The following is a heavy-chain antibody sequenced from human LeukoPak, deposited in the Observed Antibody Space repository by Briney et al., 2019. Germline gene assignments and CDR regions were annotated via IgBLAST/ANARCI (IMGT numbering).Heavy chain of an antibody. Sequence: SETLSLTCTVSGGSISSYYWSWIRQPAGKGLEWIGRIYTSGSTNYNPSLKSRATMSVDTSKNQFSLKLSSVTAADTAVYYCARSPDYCSGGSCPIDYWGQGTLVTVSS. CDR1: GGSISSYY. CDR3: ARSPDYCSGGSCPIDY. J-gene: IGHJ4*02. D-gene: IGHD2-15*01. CDR2: IYTSGST. V-gene: IGHV4-4*07.